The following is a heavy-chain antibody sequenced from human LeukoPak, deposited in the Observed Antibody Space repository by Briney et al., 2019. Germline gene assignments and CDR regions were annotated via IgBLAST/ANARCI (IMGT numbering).Heavy chain of an antibody. CDR2: IYPGDSDT. CDR1: GYNFANYW. Sequence: GESLKISCKGSGYNFANYWIAWVRQMPGKGLEWMGIIYPGDSDTRYSPSFQGQVTISADKSIGTAYLQWSSLRASDTAMYYCARPLYSRTAYYHYGVDVWGQGTTVTVSS. D-gene: IGHD2-15*01. CDR3: ARPLYSRTAYYHYGVDV. J-gene: IGHJ6*02. V-gene: IGHV5-51*01.